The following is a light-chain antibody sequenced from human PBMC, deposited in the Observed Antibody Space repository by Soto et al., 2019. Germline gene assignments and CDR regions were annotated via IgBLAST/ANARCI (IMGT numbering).Light chain of an antibody. CDR2: AAS. CDR1: QAIRTA. Sequence: AIQLTQSPSSLYASVGDRVTITCRASQAIRTALGWYQQKPGKVPKLLIYAASILQSGVPSRFSGSGSGTDFTLTISSLQPEDFATYYCQQSYGTPYTFGLGTRLEIK. CDR3: QQSYGTPYT. J-gene: IGKJ2*01. V-gene: IGKV1-6*01.